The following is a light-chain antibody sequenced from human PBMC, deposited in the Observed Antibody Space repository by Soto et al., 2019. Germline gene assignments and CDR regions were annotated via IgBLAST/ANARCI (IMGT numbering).Light chain of an antibody. CDR3: QQYNSYSGT. CDR1: QNITNW. CDR2: DAS. V-gene: IGKV1-5*02. J-gene: IGKJ1*01. Sequence: DLQMTQSPSTLTEAVGDRFIFICRASQNITNWLAWYQQKPGKAPKLLIYDASKLKSGVPSRFSGSGSGIEFTLTISSLQPDDFATYYCQQYNSYSGTFGRGTKVDI.